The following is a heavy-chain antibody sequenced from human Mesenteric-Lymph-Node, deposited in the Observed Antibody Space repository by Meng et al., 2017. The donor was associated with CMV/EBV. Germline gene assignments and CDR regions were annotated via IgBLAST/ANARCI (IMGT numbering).Heavy chain of an antibody. CDR1: GYTFTSYY. J-gene: IGHJ3*02. D-gene: IGHD1-26*01. CDR3: ASGGSYQSEGGAFDI. CDR2: INPSGGTT. V-gene: IGHV1-46*01. Sequence: ASVKVSCKASGYTFTSYYIHWVRQAPGQGLEWMGIINPSGGTTTYAQKFQGRVTMTRDTSTSTVYMELSSLRSEDTAVYYCASGGSYQSEGGAFDIWGQGTMVTVSS.